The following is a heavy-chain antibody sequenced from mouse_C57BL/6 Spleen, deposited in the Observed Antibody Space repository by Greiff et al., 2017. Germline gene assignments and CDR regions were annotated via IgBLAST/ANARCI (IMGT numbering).Heavy chain of an antibody. CDR1: GYTFTSYW. CDR2: INPSSGYT. D-gene: IGHD3-2*02. V-gene: IGHV1-7*01. Sequence: QVHLKQSGAELAKPGASVKLSCKASGYTFTSYWMHWVKQRPGQGLEWIGYINPSSGYTKYNQKFKDKATLTADKSSSTAYMQLSSLTYEDSAVYYCARSDSSGYNAMDYWGQGTSVTVSS. CDR3: ARSDSSGYNAMDY. J-gene: IGHJ4*01.